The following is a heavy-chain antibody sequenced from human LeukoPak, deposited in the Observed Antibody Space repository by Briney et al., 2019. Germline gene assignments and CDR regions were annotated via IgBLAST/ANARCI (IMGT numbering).Heavy chain of an antibody. CDR2: INPSSGGT. CDR1: GYTFGIYF. V-gene: IGHV1-46*01. CDR3: GKEWGHSSGPSA. D-gene: IGHD3-10*01. J-gene: IGHJ5*02. Sequence: GASVKVSCKASGYTFGIYFMHWVRRAPGQGLEWMGIINPSSGGTNYAQRFQGRVTMTRDTATNTVYMELTSLRSDDTAVYYCGKEWGHSSGPSAWGQGTLVTVFS.